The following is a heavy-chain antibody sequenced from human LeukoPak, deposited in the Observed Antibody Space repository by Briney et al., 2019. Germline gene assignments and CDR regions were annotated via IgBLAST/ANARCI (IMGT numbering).Heavy chain of an antibody. CDR1: GFTFSSYA. CDR2: ISYDGSTK. D-gene: IGHD6-19*01. J-gene: IGHJ3*02. CDR3: AKDTPPGIAVAGTGAFDI. Sequence: PGGSLRLSCAASGFTFSSYAMHWVRQAPGKGLEWVAVISYDGSTKYYADSVKGRFTISRDNSKSTLYLQMNSLRAEDTAVYYCAKDTPPGIAVAGTGAFDIWGQGTMVTVSS. V-gene: IGHV3-30-3*02.